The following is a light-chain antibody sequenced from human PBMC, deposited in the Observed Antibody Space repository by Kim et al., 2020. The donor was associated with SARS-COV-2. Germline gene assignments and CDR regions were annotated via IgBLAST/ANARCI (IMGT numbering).Light chain of an antibody. CDR1: QSISSS. V-gene: IGKV3-15*01. Sequence: SRSPGERATLSGRASQSISSSLAWYQQKPGQAPRVLIYGASARATGIPARFSGSGSGTEFTLTISNLQSEDFAVYYCQQYAYWRAFGQGTRLEIK. CDR2: GAS. J-gene: IGKJ5*01. CDR3: QQYAYWRA.